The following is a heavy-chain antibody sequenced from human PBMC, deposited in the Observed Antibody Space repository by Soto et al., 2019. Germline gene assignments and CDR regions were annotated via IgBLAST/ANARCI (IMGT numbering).Heavy chain of an antibody. CDR2: IYYSGST. J-gene: IGHJ4*02. CDR1: GGAISSGDYY. Sequence: CTVSGGAISSGDYYWCLIRQPPGKGLEWIGYIYYSGSTYYNPSLKSRVTISVDTSKNQFSLKLSSVTAADTAVYYCVSTDYDYGDYYFDYWCQGTLVTVSS. CDR3: VSTDYDYGDYYFDY. V-gene: IGHV4-30-4*01. D-gene: IGHD4-17*01.